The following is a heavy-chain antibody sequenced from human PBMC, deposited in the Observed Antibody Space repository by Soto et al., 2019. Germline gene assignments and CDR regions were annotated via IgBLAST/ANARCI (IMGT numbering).Heavy chain of an antibody. V-gene: IGHV1-18*01. CDR1: GYTFTSHG. Sequence: QAQLVQSGAEVKKPGASVKVSCEASGYTFTSHGISWVRQAPGQGLEWMGWISTCNGNTEYRQKFQGRITLTTDTYTCLGYMDLRNLRSQDTAVYYGAKVSGRWLVAVWGQVVLVTVSP. CDR3: AKVSGRWLVAV. CDR2: ISTCNGNT. J-gene: IGHJ4*02. D-gene: IGHD2-21*01.